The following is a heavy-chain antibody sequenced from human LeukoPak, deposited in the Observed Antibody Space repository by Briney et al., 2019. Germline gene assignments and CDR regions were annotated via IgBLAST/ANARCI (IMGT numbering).Heavy chain of an antibody. Sequence: TGGSLRLSCAADGFTFRKHWMSWVRQAMGKGLECVAKIKEDGSEKHYVDSVKGRFTISRDNAKNTLYLQMNSLRAEDTAVYYCARDHTVQLGLRFMQYNWFDPWGQGTLVTVSS. J-gene: IGHJ5*02. D-gene: IGHD3-3*01. CDR1: GFTFRKHW. CDR3: ARDHTVQLGLRFMQYNWFDP. CDR2: IKEDGSEK. V-gene: IGHV3-7*01.